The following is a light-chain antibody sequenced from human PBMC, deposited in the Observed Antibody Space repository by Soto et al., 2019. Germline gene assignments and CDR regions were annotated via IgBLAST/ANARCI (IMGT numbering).Light chain of an antibody. CDR3: SSYAGGPYV. CDR2: EVN. Sequence: QSALTQPPSASGSPGQSVTISCTGTSSDVGGYNYVSWYQQHPGKAPKLMISEVNKRPSGVPDRFSGSKSGNTASLTVSGLQAEDEADYYCSSYAGGPYVFGTGPKLTVL. CDR1: SSDVGGYNY. V-gene: IGLV2-8*01. J-gene: IGLJ1*01.